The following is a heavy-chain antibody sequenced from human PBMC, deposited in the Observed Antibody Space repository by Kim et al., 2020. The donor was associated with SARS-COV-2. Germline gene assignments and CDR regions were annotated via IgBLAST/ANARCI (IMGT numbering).Heavy chain of an antibody. D-gene: IGHD3-10*01. CDR3: ARAMVRGDYFDY. CDR1: GFTFSSYS. V-gene: IGHV3-21*01. Sequence: GGSLRLSCAASGFTFSSYSMNWVRQAPGKGLEWVSSISSSSSYIYYADSVKGRFTISRDNAKNSLYLQMNSLRAEDTAVYYCARAMVRGDYFDYWGQGTLVTVSS. CDR2: ISSSSSYI. J-gene: IGHJ4*02.